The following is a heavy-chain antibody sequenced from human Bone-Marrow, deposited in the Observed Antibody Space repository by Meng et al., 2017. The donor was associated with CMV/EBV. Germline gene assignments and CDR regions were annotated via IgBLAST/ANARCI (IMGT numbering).Heavy chain of an antibody. J-gene: IGHJ2*01. D-gene: IGHD3-22*01. CDR1: GFNFSSYA. Sequence: GGSLRLSCVATGFNFSSYAMNWVRQAPGKGPEWVSCISSSSSYIYYAESMKGRFTISRDNAKNSLYLQVNSLRAEDMAVYYCARDKWGNESSGYYGGTWYFDLWGRGILVTVSS. CDR3: ARDKWGNESSGYYGGTWYFDL. V-gene: IGHV3-21*01. CDR2: ISSSSSYI.